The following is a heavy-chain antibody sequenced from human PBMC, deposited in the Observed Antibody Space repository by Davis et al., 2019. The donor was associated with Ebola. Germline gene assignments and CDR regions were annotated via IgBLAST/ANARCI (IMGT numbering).Heavy chain of an antibody. J-gene: IGHJ6*02. V-gene: IGHV3-23*01. CDR3: ARDSGSRIAGRYYYYGMDV. D-gene: IGHD6-13*01. Sequence: GGSLRLSCAASGFTFSSYAMSWVRQAPGKGLEWVSAISGSGGSTYYADSVKGRFTISRDNSKNTLYLQMNSLRAEDTAVYYCARDSGSRIAGRYYYYGMDVWGQGTTVTVSS. CDR1: GFTFSSYA. CDR2: ISGSGGST.